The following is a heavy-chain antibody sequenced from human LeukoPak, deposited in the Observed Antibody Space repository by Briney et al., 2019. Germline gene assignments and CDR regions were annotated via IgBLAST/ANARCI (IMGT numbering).Heavy chain of an antibody. CDR1: GFTFSSYA. D-gene: IGHD2-8*01. Sequence: GGSLRLSCAASGFTFSSYAMSWVRQAPGKGLEWVANIKPDGSEKYYVDSVQGRFTISRDNAKNSLYLQMNSLRAEDTALYYCARAGVTWGYDYWGQGTLVAVSS. V-gene: IGHV3-7*01. CDR2: IKPDGSEK. J-gene: IGHJ4*02. CDR3: ARAGVTWGYDY.